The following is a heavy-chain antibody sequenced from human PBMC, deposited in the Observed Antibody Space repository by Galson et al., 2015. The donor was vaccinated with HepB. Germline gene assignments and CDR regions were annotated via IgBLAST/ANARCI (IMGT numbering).Heavy chain of an antibody. J-gene: IGHJ3*02. Sequence: SLRLSCAASGFTFSSYSMNWVRQAPGKGLEWVSSISSSSSYIYYADSVKGRFTISRDNAKNSLYLQMNSLRAEDTAVYYCASPSPHYDSSGYYISDAFDIWGQGTTVTVSS. CDR3: ASPSPHYDSSGYYISDAFDI. D-gene: IGHD3-22*01. V-gene: IGHV3-21*01. CDR2: ISSSSSYI. CDR1: GFTFSSYS.